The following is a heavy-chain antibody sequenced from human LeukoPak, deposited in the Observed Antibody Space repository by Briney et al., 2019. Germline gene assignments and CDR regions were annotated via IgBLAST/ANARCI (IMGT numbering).Heavy chain of an antibody. Sequence: ASVKVSCKASGYTFTSYDINWVRQATGQGLEWMGWMNPNSGNTGYAQKFQGRVTMTRNTSISTAYMELSSLRSEDTAVYYCARILSRRGPYSNYVFDYWGQGTLVTVSS. D-gene: IGHD4-11*01. CDR2: MNPNSGNT. V-gene: IGHV1-8*01. J-gene: IGHJ4*02. CDR3: ARILSRRGPYSNYVFDY. CDR1: GYTFTSYD.